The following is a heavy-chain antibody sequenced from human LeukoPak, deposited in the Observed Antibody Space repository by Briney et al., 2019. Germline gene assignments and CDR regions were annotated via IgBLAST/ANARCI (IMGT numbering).Heavy chain of an antibody. V-gene: IGHV4-31*03. CDR2: IYYSGST. J-gene: IGHJ5*02. CDR1: GGSISSGGYY. Sequence: MPSQTLSLTCTVSGGSISSGGYYWSWIRQHPGKGLEWIGYIYYSGSTYYNSSLKSRVTISVDTSKNQFSLKLSSVTAADTAGYYCARVRMRVWFDPWGQGTLVTVSS. CDR3: ARVRMRVWFDP. D-gene: IGHD3-10*01.